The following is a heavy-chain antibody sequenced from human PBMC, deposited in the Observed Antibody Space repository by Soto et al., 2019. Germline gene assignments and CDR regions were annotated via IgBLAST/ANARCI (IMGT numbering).Heavy chain of an antibody. CDR1: CGSINSGGYS. CDR2: IYHRGDT. Sequence: PSETLSLTCAFSCGSINSGGYSWNWIRQPPGKGLEWIGHIYHRGDTYYNPSLKSRVTISVDRSKNQFSLNLNSVTAADTAVYFCARARTVGVEFWFDPWGQGTLVTV. V-gene: IGHV4-30-2*01. J-gene: IGHJ5*02. D-gene: IGHD4-4*01. CDR3: ARARTVGVEFWFDP.